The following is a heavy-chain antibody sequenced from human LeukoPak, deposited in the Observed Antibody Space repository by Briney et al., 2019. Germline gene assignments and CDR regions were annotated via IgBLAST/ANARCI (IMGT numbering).Heavy chain of an antibody. CDR3: ARDHSSSSFDY. D-gene: IGHD6-13*01. CDR2: IYSGGST. V-gene: IGHV3-53*01. CDR1: GFTFSSYE. Sequence: GGSLRLSCAASGFTFSSYEMNWVRQAPGKGLEWVSVIYSGGSTYYADSVKGRFTISRDNSKNTLYLQMNSLRAEDTAVYYCARDHSSSSFDYWGQGTLVTVSS. J-gene: IGHJ4*02.